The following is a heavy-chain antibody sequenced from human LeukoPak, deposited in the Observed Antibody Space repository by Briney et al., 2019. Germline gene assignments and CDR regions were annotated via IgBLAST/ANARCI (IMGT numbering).Heavy chain of an antibody. CDR1: GYTFTGYY. CDR2: INPNSGGT. V-gene: IGHV1-2*02. D-gene: IGHD2-2*02. J-gene: IGHJ6*03. CDR3: ARGPHCSSTSCYKDYYYYYYMDV. Sequence: ASVKVSCKASGYTFTGYYMHWVRQAPGQGLEWMGWINPNSGGTNYAQKFQGRVTITADESTSTAYMELSSLRSGDTAVYYCARGPHCSSTSCYKDYYYYYYMDVWGKGTTVTVSS.